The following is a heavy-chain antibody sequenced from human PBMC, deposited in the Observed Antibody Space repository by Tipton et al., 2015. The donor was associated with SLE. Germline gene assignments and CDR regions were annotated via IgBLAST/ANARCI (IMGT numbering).Heavy chain of an antibody. J-gene: IGHJ4*02. CDR3: AKVSGYSGLGMYYFDS. CDR2: IGGNGGT. D-gene: IGHD5-12*01. CDR1: GFIFENNV. Sequence: SLRLSCAASGFIFENNVMSWVRQAPGKGLEWVSSIGGNGGTNYADSVKGRFTISRDNFQNTLFLQMNSVRAEDTAVYYCAKVSGYSGLGMYYFDSWGQGTLVTVSS. V-gene: IGHV3-23*01.